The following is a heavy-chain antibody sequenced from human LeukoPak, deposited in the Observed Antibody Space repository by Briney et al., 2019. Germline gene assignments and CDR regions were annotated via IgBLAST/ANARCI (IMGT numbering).Heavy chain of an antibody. CDR3: AKDPYSGSYHDY. J-gene: IGHJ4*02. Sequence: GGSLRLSCAASGFAFTSCAMSWFRQAPGKGLEWVSAISGSGGSTYYADSVKGRFTISRDNSKNTLYLQMNSLRADDTAVYYCAKDPYSGSYHDYRGQGTLVTVSS. CDR2: ISGSGGST. D-gene: IGHD1-26*01. CDR1: GFAFTSCA. V-gene: IGHV3-23*01.